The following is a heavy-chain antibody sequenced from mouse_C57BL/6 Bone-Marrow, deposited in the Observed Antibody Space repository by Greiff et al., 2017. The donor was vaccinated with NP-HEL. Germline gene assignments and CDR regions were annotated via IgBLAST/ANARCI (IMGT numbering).Heavy chain of an antibody. Sequence: QVQLQQPGTELVKPGASVKLSCKASGYTFTSYWMHWVKQRPGPGLEWIGNINPSNGGTNYNEKLKSQATLTVDKSSSTAYMQLSSLTSEDSAVYYCARKGYSHWGQGTTLTVSS. CDR3: ARKGYSH. CDR1: GYTFTSYW. CDR2: INPSNGGT. J-gene: IGHJ2*01. V-gene: IGHV1-53*01. D-gene: IGHD2-14*01.